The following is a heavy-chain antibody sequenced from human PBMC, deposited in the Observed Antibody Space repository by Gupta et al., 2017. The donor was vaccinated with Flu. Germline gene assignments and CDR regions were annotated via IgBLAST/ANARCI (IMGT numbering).Heavy chain of an antibody. Sequence: QVQLVESGGGVVQPGRSMRLSCAASGFTFSGHGLLWCSQATGQGLEWVAVISYDGSNKYYADSVKGRFTISRDNSKNTLYLQMNSLRAEDTAVYYCAKDSDRDYGDLPDYYGMDVWGQGTTVTVSS. D-gene: IGHD4-17*01. V-gene: IGHV3-30*18. CDR1: GFTFSGHG. CDR3: AKDSDRDYGDLPDYYGMDV. CDR2: ISYDGSNK. J-gene: IGHJ6*02.